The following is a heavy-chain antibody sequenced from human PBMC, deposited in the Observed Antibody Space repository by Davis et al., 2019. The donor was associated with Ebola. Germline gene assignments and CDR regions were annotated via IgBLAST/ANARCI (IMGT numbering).Heavy chain of an antibody. D-gene: IGHD5-18*01. Sequence: GESLKISCAASGITVSASDMSWVRQAPGKGLEWISYISDSGSTTYYTDSVKGRFTISRDNAKNSLYLQMNTLRVEDTAIYYCVPGTWIRGQGTLVSVSS. CDR3: VPGTWI. CDR1: GITVSASD. V-gene: IGHV3-48*03. J-gene: IGHJ4*02. CDR2: ISDSGSTT.